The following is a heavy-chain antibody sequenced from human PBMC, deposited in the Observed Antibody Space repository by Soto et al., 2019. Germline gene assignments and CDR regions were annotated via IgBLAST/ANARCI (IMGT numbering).Heavy chain of an antibody. J-gene: IGHJ4*02. CDR2: INPIVSMS. D-gene: IGHD3-10*01. V-gene: IGHV1-69*02. CDR3: AASYGSGYRAFDY. CDR1: GDTFSFYT. Sequence: QVQLVQSGTAVKKPGSSVKVSCKASGDTFSFYTINWVRQAPGLGLEWVGRINPIVSMSNYAQKFQGRVSMTADKSTSTAYRELRSLRSDDTAMYFCAASYGSGYRAFDYWGQGALVIVSS.